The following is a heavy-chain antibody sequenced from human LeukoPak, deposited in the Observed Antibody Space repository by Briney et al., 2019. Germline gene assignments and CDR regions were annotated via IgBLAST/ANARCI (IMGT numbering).Heavy chain of an antibody. V-gene: IGHV4-59*12. CDR3: ASGWITIFGVVTVFDY. CDR2: IYYSGST. CDR1: GGSISSYY. Sequence: SETLSLTCTVSGGSISSYYWSWIRQPPGKGLEWIGYIYYSGSTYYNPSLKSRVTISVDTSKNQFSLKLSSVTAADTAVYYCASGWITIFGVVTVFDYWGQGTLVTVSS. D-gene: IGHD3-3*01. J-gene: IGHJ4*02.